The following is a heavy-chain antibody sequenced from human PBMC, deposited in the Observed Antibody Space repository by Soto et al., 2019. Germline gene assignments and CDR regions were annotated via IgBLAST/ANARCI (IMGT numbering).Heavy chain of an antibody. J-gene: IGHJ3*02. CDR2: ISGSGGST. CDR3: AARRWAMRMVRGDYYAFDI. D-gene: IGHD3-10*01. Sequence: EVQLLESGGGLVQPGGSLRLSCAASGFTFSSYAMSWVRQAPGKGLEWVSAISGSGGSTYYADSVKGRFTISRDNSKNTLYLQMNSLRAEDTAVYYCAARRWAMRMVRGDYYAFDIWGQGTMVTVSS. V-gene: IGHV3-23*01. CDR1: GFTFSSYA.